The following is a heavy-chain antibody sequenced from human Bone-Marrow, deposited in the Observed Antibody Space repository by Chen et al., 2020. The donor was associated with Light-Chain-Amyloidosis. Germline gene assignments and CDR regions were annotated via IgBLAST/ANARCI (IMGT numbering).Heavy chain of an antibody. CDR2: MRGSGVIR. D-gene: IGHD3-9*01. CDR3: AKDISYDDILPGYPADAFDI. V-gene: IGHV3-23*04. Sequence: EVQLVESGGGLLQRGGSLRLSCAASGFAFRSYGMSGVRQAPGKGLVGVSTMRGSGVIRYSGASVKCPFTIFSDNSKTGLSQKMNSLRAEVTAVYYCAKDISYDDILPGYPADAFDIWGQGTMVTVSS. J-gene: IGHJ3*02. CDR1: GFAFRSYG.